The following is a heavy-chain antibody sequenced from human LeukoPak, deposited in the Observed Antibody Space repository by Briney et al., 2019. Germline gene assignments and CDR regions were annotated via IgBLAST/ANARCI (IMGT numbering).Heavy chain of an antibody. CDR1: GYSFATYF. J-gene: IGHJ4*02. D-gene: IGHD2-15*01. V-gene: IGHV5-51*01. CDR2: IYPGDADT. CDR3: ARLGLMRYCSGGNCHPDY. Sequence: GESLKISCKGSGYSFATYFIGWVRQVPGKDLEWMGMIYPGDADTRYSPSFQGQVTISADKSISTAYLQWSSLKASDTAIYFCARLGLMRYCSGGNCHPDYWGQGTLVTVSS.